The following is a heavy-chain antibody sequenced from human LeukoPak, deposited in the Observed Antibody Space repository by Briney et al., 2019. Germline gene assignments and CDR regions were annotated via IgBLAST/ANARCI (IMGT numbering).Heavy chain of an antibody. D-gene: IGHD3-10*01. CDR2: IYYSGGGPEGVGNT. J-gene: IGHJ4*02. V-gene: IGHV4-59*12. Sequence: SETLSLTCTVSGGSLSGYYWSWIRQPPGKGLEWIGFIYYSGGGPEGVGNTNYNPSVKSRVTISLDTSKNQFSLKLSSVTAADTAVYYCAREGFTMVRGVIIYPFDYWGQGTLVTVSS. CDR1: GGSLSGYY. CDR3: AREGFTMVRGVIIYPFDY.